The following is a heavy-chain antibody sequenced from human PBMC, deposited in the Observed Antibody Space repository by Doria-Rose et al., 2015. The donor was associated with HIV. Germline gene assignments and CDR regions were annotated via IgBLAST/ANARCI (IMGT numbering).Heavy chain of an antibody. V-gene: IGHV4-31*03. D-gene: IGHD3-3*01. CDR1: GASVSSRGYY. CDR2: TYYTGTS. J-gene: IGHJ4*02. Sequence: PSETLSLTCSVSGASVSSRGYYWNWIRQVPGKGLESLGYTYYTGTSDYSPSLKSRLNIAVDTSKNQFSLKLSFVTVADTAVYHCARMGSYRELDYWGQGALVIVSA. CDR3: ARMGSYRELDY.